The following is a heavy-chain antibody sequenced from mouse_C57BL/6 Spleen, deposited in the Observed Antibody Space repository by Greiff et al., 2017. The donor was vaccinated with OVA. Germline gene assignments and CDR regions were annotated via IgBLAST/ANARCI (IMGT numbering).Heavy chain of an antibody. CDR3: TTEGDITTVVDAWFAY. D-gene: IGHD1-1*01. Sequence: EVQLQQSGAELVRPGASVKLSCTASGFNIKDYYMHWVKQRPEQGLAWIGRIDPEDGDTEYAPKFQGQATMTADTSSNTAYLQLSSLTSEDTAVYYCTTEGDITTVVDAWFAYWGQGTLVTVSA. V-gene: IGHV14-1*01. CDR2: IDPEDGDT. J-gene: IGHJ3*01. CDR1: GFNIKDYY.